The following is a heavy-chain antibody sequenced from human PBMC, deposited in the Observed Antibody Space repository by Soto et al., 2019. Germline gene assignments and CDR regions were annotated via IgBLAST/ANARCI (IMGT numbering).Heavy chain of an antibody. CDR1: GYTFTNYY. CDR3: AREGGYYRDAMDV. V-gene: IGHV1-2*02. D-gene: IGHD1-26*01. CDR2: INPNSGGT. J-gene: IGHJ6*02. Sequence: ASVKVSCKASGYTFTNYYIQWVRQAPGQGLEWMGWINPNSGGTHYAQEFEARVTMTRDTSINTAYMELSSLTSDDTAAYYCAREGGYYRDAMDVWGQGTTVTVSS.